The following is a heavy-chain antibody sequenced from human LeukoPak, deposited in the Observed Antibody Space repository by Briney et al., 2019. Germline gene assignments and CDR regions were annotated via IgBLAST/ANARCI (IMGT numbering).Heavy chain of an antibody. J-gene: IGHJ3*02. Sequence: PSETLSLTCTVSGGSISSYYWSWIRQPPGKELEWIGYIYYSGSTNYNSSLKSRVTISVDTSKNQFSLKLSSVTAADTAVYYCARGEYCGGDCYSWDAFDIWGQGTMVTVSS. CDR2: IYYSGST. CDR3: ARGEYCGGDCYSWDAFDI. V-gene: IGHV4-59*01. CDR1: GGSISSYY. D-gene: IGHD2-21*02.